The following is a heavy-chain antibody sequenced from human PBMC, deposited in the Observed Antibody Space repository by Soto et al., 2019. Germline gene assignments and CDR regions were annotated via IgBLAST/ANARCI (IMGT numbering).Heavy chain of an antibody. CDR3: ARSVAVPGAHIDY. CDR2: VYYTGST. J-gene: IGHJ4*02. Sequence: QVQLQESGPGLVKPSETLSLTCRVSGGSISGSYWSWIRQSPGKGLDWLGYVYYTGSTNYSPSLRSRVSSSVDTSKNEVSLRLSSVTAADTAVYFCARSVAVPGAHIDYWGQGTQDTVYS. CDR1: GGSISGSY. D-gene: IGHD7-27*01. V-gene: IGHV4-59*01.